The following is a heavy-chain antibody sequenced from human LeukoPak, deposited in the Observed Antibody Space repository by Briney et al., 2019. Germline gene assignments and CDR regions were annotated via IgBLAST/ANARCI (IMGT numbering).Heavy chain of an antibody. CDR3: ARDLDYGDYEGNWYFDL. V-gene: IGHV1-3*01. D-gene: IGHD4-17*01. CDR1: GYTFTSYA. J-gene: IGHJ2*01. CDR2: INAGNGNT. Sequence: GASVKVSCKASGYTFTSYAMHWVRQAPGQRLEWMGWINAGNGNTKYSQKFQGRVTITADKSTSTAYMELSSLRSEDTAVYYCARDLDYGDYEGNWYFDLWGRGTLVTVSS.